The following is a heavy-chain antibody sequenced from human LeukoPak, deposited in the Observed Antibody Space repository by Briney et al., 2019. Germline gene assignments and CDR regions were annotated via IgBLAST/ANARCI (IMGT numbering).Heavy chain of an antibody. CDR3: AREDFGNSEGSAFDY. CDR1: GFTFSSYA. D-gene: IGHD4-23*01. CDR2: ISYDGSNK. V-gene: IGHV3-30-3*01. Sequence: GGSLRLSCAASGFTFSSYAMHWVRQAPGKGLEWVAVISYDGSNKYYADSVKGRFTISRDNSKNTLYLQMNSLRAEDTAVYYCAREDFGNSEGSAFDYRGQGTLVTVSS. J-gene: IGHJ4*02.